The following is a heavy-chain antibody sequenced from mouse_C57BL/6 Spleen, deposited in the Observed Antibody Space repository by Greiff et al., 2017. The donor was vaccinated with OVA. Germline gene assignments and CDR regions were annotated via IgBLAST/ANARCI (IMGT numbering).Heavy chain of an antibody. CDR1: GYTFTDYN. Sequence: VQLQQSGPELVKPGASVKISCKASGYTFTDYNMDWVQQSHGKSLEWIGDINPNNCATNYNKKFKGKATLTVDNSSSTAYMQLRSLTSEDTAVYYGARSENYNGRSLDYGGQGTTLTVSS. J-gene: IGHJ2*01. V-gene: IGHV1-18*01. CDR3: ARSENYNGRSLDY. CDR2: INPNNCAT. D-gene: IGHD1-1*01.